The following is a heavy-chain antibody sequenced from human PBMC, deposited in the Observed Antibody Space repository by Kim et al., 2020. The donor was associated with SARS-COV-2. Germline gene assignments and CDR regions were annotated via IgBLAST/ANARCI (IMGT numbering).Heavy chain of an antibody. D-gene: IGHD3-9*01. J-gene: IGHJ4*02. V-gene: IGHV3-23*01. CDR1: GFTFSSYA. CDR3: AKMEHVLRYFDWFSF. CDR2: ISGSGGST. Sequence: GGSLRLSCAASGFTFSSYAMSWVRQAPGKGLEWVSAISGSGGSTYYADSVKGQFTISRDNSKNTLYLQMNSLRAEDTAVYYCAKMEHVLRYFDWFSFWGQGTLVTVSS.